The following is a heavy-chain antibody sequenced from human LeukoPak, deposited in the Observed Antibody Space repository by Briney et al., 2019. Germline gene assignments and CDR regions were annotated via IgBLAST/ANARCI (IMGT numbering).Heavy chain of an antibody. CDR2: ISGSGGRT. CDR3: AKDQGGGDYYFDY. J-gene: IGHJ4*02. CDR1: GFTFSSYA. Sequence: PGGSLRLSCAASGFTFSSYAMSWVRQAPGKGLEWVSSISGSGGRTYHADSVKGRFTISRDNSKNTLYLQMNSLRAEDTAVYYCAKDQGGGDYYFDYRGQGTLVTVSS. V-gene: IGHV3-23*01. D-gene: IGHD2-21*02.